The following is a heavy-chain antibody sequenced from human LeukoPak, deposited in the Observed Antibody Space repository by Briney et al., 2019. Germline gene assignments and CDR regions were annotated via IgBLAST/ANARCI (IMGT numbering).Heavy chain of an antibody. D-gene: IGHD3-22*01. V-gene: IGHV1-18*01. CDR3: ARPYYYDSTGYYQYYFDC. CDR2: ISAYNGNT. J-gene: IGHJ4*02. CDR1: GYTFTSYG. Sequence: ASVKVSCKASGYTFTSYGISWVRQAPGQGLEWMGGISAYNGNTNYAQKLQGRVTMTTDTSTSTAYMELRSLRSDDTAVYYCARPYYYDSTGYYQYYFDCWGQGTLVTVSS.